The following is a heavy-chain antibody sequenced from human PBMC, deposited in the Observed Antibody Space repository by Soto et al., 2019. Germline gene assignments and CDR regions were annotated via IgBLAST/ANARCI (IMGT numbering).Heavy chain of an antibody. CDR2: ISYDGSNK. J-gene: IGHJ5*02. CDR3: AMGASSLSTNWFDP. CDR1: GFTFSSYA. Sequence: GGSLRLSCAASGFTFSSYAMHWVRQAPGKGLEWVAVISYDGSNKYYADSVKGRFTISRDNSKNTLYLQMNSLRAEDTAVYYCAMGASSLSTNWFDPWGQGTLVTVSS. V-gene: IGHV3-30-3*01. D-gene: IGHD2-2*01.